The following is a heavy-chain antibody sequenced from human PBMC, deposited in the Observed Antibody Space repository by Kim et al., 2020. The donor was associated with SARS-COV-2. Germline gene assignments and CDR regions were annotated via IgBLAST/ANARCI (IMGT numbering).Heavy chain of an antibody. CDR1: GGSIRSSSYY. CDR3: ARQAGPY. V-gene: IGHV4-39*01. CDR2: IYYSGST. Sequence: SETLSLTCTVSGGSIRSSSYYWGWIRQPPGKGLEWIGSIYYSGSTYYNPSLKSRVTISVDTSKNQFSLKLSSVTAADTAVYYCARQAGPYWGQGTLVTVAS. D-gene: IGHD6-19*01. J-gene: IGHJ4*02.